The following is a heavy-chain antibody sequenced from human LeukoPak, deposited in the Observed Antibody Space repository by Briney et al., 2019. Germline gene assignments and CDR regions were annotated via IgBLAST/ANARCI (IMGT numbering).Heavy chain of an antibody. CDR2: IRYDGSNK. J-gene: IGHJ4*02. V-gene: IGHV3-30*02. D-gene: IGHD3-10*01. CDR3: AKEYYYGSGSANFDY. Sequence: QPGGSLRLSCAASGFTSSSYGMHWVRQAPGKGLEWVAFIRYDGSNKYYADSVKGRFTISRDNSKNTLYLQMNSLRAEDTAVYYCAKEYYYGSGSANFDYWGQGTLVTVSS. CDR1: GFTSSSYG.